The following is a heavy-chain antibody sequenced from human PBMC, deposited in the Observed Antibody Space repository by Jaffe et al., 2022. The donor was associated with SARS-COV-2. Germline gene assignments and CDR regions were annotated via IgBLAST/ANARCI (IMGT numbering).Heavy chain of an antibody. Sequence: QLQLQESGSGLVKPSQTLSLTCAVSGGSISSGGYSWSWIRQPPGKGLEWIGYIYHSGSTYYNPSLKSRVTISVDRSKNQFSLKLSSVTAADTAVYYCARGGIGPRGDTGLWWFDPWGQGTLVTVSS. V-gene: IGHV4-30-2*01. D-gene: IGHD1-26*01. J-gene: IGHJ5*02. CDR2: IYHSGST. CDR3: ARGGIGPRGDTGLWWFDP. CDR1: GGSISSGGYS.